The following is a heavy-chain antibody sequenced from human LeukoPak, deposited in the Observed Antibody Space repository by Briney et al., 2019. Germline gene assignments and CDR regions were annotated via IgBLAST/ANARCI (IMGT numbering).Heavy chain of an antibody. Sequence: GGSLRLSCAASGFTFTTFWMTWVRQAPGKGLEWVANINQDGGEKYYVDSVKGRFTISRDNAKNSLYLQMNSLRAEDTAVYYCARGQAGSYWGQGTLVTVSS. J-gene: IGHJ4*02. CDR1: GFTFTTFW. CDR3: ARGQAGSY. D-gene: IGHD2-15*01. CDR2: INQDGGEK. V-gene: IGHV3-7*01.